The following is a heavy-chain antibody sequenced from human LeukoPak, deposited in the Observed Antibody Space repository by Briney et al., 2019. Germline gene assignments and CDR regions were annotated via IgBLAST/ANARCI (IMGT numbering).Heavy chain of an antibody. Sequence: GGSLRLSCAAPGFTLSTYWMHWVPQAPGKGLVWVSRINSEGSSTTYAGTVKGRFTSSRDNAKHILYLKMNSLRAEDTAVYHCARDPAPQGWFDSWGQGTLVTVSS. CDR1: GFTLSTYW. CDR3: ARDPAPQGWFDS. CDR2: INSEGSST. V-gene: IGHV3-74*01. J-gene: IGHJ5*01.